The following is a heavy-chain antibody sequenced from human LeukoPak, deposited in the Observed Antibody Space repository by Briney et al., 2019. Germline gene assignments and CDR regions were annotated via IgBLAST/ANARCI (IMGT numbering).Heavy chain of an antibody. V-gene: IGHV4-61*02. CDR3: ARQVPDSSIYLPGD. CDR2: IYTSGST. Sequence: PSETLSLTCTVSGGSISSGSYYWSWIRQPAGKGLEWIGRIYTSGSTNYNPSLKSRVTISVDTSKNQFSLRLSSVTAADTAVYYCARQVPDSSIYLPGDWGQGTLVTVSS. CDR1: GGSISSGSYY. J-gene: IGHJ4*02. D-gene: IGHD3-22*01.